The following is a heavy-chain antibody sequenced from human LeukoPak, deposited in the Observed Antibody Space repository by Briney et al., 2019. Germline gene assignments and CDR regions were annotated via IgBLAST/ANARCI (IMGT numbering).Heavy chain of an antibody. V-gene: IGHV3-7*01. J-gene: IGHJ5*02. CDR2: IKQDGSEK. CDR3: ARVRGAAAGNSFRFDP. D-gene: IGHD6-13*01. Sequence: GGSLRLSCAASRFIFSSYWMSWVRQAPGKGLEWVANIKQDGSEKYYVDSVKGRFTISRDNAKNSLFLEMNSLRAEDTAMYYCARVRGAAAGNSFRFDPWGQGTLVTVSS. CDR1: RFIFSSYW.